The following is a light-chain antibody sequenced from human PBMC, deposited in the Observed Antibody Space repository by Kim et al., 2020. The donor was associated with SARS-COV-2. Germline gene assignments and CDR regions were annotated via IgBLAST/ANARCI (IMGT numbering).Light chain of an antibody. Sequence: GQRVTISCTGSNPNIGAAYNVNWYQHLPGTAPKLLISGNNNRPSGVPDRFSGSNSGPSVSLAITGLQAADEADYYCQAFDSSLREVFGGGTQLTVL. V-gene: IGLV1-40*01. J-gene: IGLJ2*01. CDR3: QAFDSSLREV. CDR2: GNN. CDR1: NPNIGAAYN.